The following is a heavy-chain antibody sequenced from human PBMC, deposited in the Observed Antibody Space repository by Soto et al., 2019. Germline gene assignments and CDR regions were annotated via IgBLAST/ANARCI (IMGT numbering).Heavy chain of an antibody. CDR3: ARGPSSGRYVDAFDI. V-gene: IGHV4-59*01. J-gene: IGHJ3*02. CDR1: GGSISSYY. CDR2: IYYSGST. Sequence: KSSETLSLTCTVSGGSISSYYWSWIRQPPGKGLEWIGYIYYSGSTNYNPSLNSGVTISVDTSKNQVSLKLSSVTAADTAVYYCARGPSSGRYVDAFDIWGQGTMVTVSS. D-gene: IGHD1-26*01.